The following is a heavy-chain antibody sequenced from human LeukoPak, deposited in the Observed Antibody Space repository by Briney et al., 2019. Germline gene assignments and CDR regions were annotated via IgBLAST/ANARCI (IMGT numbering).Heavy chain of an antibody. D-gene: IGHD3-10*01. V-gene: IGHV3-53*01. Sequence: GGSLRLSCAASGFTVSSNYMSWVRQAPGKGLEWVSVIYSGGSTYYADSVKGRFTISRDNSKNTLYLQMNSLKTEDTAVYYCTTDYRVELWVGEFLYKGPEYWGQGTLVTVSS. CDR2: IYSGGST. J-gene: IGHJ4*02. CDR1: GFTVSSNY. CDR3: TTDYRVELWVGEFLYKGPEY.